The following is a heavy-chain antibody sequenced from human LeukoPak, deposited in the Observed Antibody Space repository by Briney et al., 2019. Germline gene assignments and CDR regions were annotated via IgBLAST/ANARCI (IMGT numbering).Heavy chain of an antibody. V-gene: IGHV3-33*01. D-gene: IGHD6-13*01. CDR1: GFTFSSYG. CDR3: ARDRLAAAFDY. Sequence: GGSLRPSCAASGFTFSSYGMHWVRQAPGKGLEWVAVILSDGSKEFYTDSVKGRFTISRDNSKNTLYLQMNSLRAEDTAVYYCARDRLAAAFDYWGQGTLVTVSS. CDR2: ILSDGSKE. J-gene: IGHJ4*02.